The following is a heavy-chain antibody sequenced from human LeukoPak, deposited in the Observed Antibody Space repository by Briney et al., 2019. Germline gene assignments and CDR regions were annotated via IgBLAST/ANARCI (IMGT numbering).Heavy chain of an antibody. D-gene: IGHD2-2*02. CDR3: ARDGCSSTRCYTN. Sequence: PGGSLRLSCAASGFTFSSYSMNWVRQAPGKGLEWFSYISSSSSTIYYADSVKGRFTISRDNAKNSLYLQMNSLRAEDTAVYYCARDGCSSTRCYTNWGQGTLVTVSS. J-gene: IGHJ4*02. CDR1: GFTFSSYS. V-gene: IGHV3-48*01. CDR2: ISSSSSTI.